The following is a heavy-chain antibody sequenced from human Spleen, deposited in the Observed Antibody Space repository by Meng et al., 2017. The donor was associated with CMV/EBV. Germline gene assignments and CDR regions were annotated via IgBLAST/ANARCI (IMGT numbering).Heavy chain of an antibody. CDR3: ARAGARGVPVDY. J-gene: IGHJ4*02. CDR1: GGSIRGYY. Sequence: VPLTGPGPGLWSASLTLSSTCTVSGGSIRGYYWTWSRRSAGKGLEGFGRISSSGSIDDNHSFRSRAIMSIDTSKNQLSLKLFSVTAADTAVYYCARAGARGVPVDYWGQGILVTVSS. D-gene: IGHD3-10*01. V-gene: IGHV4-4*07. CDR2: ISSSGSI.